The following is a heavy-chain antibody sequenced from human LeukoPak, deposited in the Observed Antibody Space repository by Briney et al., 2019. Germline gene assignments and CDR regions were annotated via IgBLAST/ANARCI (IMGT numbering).Heavy chain of an antibody. Sequence: GGSLRLSCAASGFTLDDYGMSWVRQAPGKGLEWVSGINWNGGSTGYADSVKGRFTISRDNAKNSLYLQMNSLSAEDTAVYYCAKIAGTYSPDYWGQGTLVTVSS. CDR1: GFTLDDYG. J-gene: IGHJ4*02. V-gene: IGHV3-20*04. CDR2: INWNGGST. CDR3: AKIAGTYSPDY. D-gene: IGHD1-26*01.